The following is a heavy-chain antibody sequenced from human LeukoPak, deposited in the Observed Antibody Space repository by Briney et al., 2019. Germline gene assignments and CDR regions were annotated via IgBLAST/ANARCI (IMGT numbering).Heavy chain of an antibody. CDR2: ISYDGSNK. J-gene: IGHJ6*04. Sequence: GGSLRLSCAASGFTFSSYAMHWGRQAPGKGLEWVAVISYDGSNKYYANSVKGRFTTSRHNSKNTRYLQMNSLRAEDTAVYYCARDLKARIAAAGPRYYYYYYGMDVWGKGTTVTVSS. CDR1: GFTFSSYA. V-gene: IGHV3-30*04. CDR3: ARDLKARIAAAGPRYYYYYYGMDV. D-gene: IGHD6-13*01.